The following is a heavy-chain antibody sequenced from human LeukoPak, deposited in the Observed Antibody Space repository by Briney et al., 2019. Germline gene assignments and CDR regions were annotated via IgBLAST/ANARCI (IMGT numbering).Heavy chain of an antibody. V-gene: IGHV3-48*03. CDR2: ISGSGETI. D-gene: IGHD6-13*01. CDR1: EPTFSSYE. J-gene: IGHJ1*01. Sequence: GGSLRLSCAAAEPTFSSYEMYWVRQAPGKGLEWVSYISGSGETIYYADSVKGRFTISRDNANKSLYLRMSSLRVEDTAIYYCIPPAAGLRRTISTEYFQHWGQGALVTVSS. CDR3: IPPAAGLRRTISTEYFQH.